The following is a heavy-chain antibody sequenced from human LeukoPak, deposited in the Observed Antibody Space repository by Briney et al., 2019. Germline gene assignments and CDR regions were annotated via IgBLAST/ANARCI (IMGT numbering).Heavy chain of an antibody. CDR3: AKDSSDYYFDY. Sequence: GGSLRLSCVASGFTFRSYGIHWVRQAPGKGLEWLAFIWYDEITKNYADSVKGRSTISRDNSKNTLYVQLNSLRPDDTAVYYCAKDSSDYYFDYWGQGTLVTVSS. D-gene: IGHD3-22*01. V-gene: IGHV3-30*02. CDR1: GFTFRSYG. CDR2: IWYDEITK. J-gene: IGHJ4*02.